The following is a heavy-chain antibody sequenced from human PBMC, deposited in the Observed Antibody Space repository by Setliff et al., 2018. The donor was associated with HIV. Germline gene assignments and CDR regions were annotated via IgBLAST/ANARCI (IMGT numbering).Heavy chain of an antibody. V-gene: IGHV4-61*09. CDR3: ARQIWNESPGYGFDP. CDR2: IYASGST. D-gene: IGHD3-22*01. J-gene: IGHJ5*02. Sequence: SETLSLTCTVSGGSINSGSYYWNWIRQPAGKGLEWIGHIYASGSTNYNPSRKSRVTMSVDTTKNQLSLRLSSVTAADTAVYYCARQIWNESPGYGFDPWGQGTLVTVSS. CDR1: GGSINSGSYY.